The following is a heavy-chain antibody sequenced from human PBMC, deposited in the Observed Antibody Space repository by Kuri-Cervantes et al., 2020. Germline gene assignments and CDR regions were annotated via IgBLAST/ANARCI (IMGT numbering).Heavy chain of an antibody. CDR3: ARGADGTWLQSAYFDY. Sequence: ASVKVSCKASGYTFTGYYMHWVRQAPGQGLEWMGWINPNSGGTNYAQKFQGRVIMTRDTSISTAYMELSRLRSDDTAVYYCARGADGTWLQSAYFDYWGQGTLVTVSS. V-gene: IGHV1-2*02. CDR2: INPNSGGT. J-gene: IGHJ4*02. CDR1: GYTFTGYY. D-gene: IGHD5-24*01.